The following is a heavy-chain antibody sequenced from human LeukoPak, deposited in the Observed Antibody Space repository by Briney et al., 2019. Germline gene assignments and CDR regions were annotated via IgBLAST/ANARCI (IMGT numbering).Heavy chain of an antibody. CDR2: ISSDGSST. V-gene: IGHV3-74*01. D-gene: IGHD1-26*01. CDR3: ARGGSYTAGAFDI. CDR1: RFTFSGYW. J-gene: IGHJ3*02. Sequence: PGGSLRLSCAASRFTFSGYWMHWVRHVPGKGLVWVSRISSDGSSTSYAGSVRGRFTISRDNAKNTLYLQMNSLRAEDTAVYYCARGGSYTAGAFDIWGQGTLVTVSS.